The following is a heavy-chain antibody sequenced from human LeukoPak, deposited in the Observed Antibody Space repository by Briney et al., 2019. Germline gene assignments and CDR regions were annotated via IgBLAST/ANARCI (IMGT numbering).Heavy chain of an antibody. Sequence: SETLSLTCTVSGGSISSYYWSWIRQPAGKGLEWTGYIYYSGSTNYNPSLNSRVTISVDTSKNQFSLRLSSVTAADTAIYYCARAVSGRFDYWGQGTLVTVSS. D-gene: IGHD6-19*01. CDR2: IYYSGST. CDR1: GGSISSYY. V-gene: IGHV4-59*08. J-gene: IGHJ4*02. CDR3: ARAVSGRFDY.